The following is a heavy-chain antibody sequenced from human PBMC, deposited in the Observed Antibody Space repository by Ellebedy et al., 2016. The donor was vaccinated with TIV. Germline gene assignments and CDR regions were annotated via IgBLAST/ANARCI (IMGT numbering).Heavy chain of an antibody. Sequence: GESLKISCQASGYSFTNYWIGWVRQLPGKGLEWMGIIYPGDSDTRYSPSFEGQVTISVDKSISTAYLQWNSLKASDTAIYYCARFISWFDPWGQGTLVTVSS. V-gene: IGHV5-51*01. D-gene: IGHD3-10*01. CDR2: IYPGDSDT. J-gene: IGHJ5*02. CDR1: GYSFTNYW. CDR3: ARFISWFDP.